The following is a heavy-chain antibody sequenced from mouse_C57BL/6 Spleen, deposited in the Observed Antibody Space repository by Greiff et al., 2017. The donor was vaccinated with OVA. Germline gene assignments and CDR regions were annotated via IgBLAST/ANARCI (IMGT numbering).Heavy chain of an antibody. CDR3: ARHVYDGSRWAMDY. CDR1: GFTFSDYY. D-gene: IGHD2-3*01. J-gene: IGHJ4*01. V-gene: IGHV5-12*01. Sequence: EVKLVESGGGLVQPGGSLKLSCAASGFTFSDYYMYWVRQTPEKRLEWVAYISNGGGSTYYPDTVKGRFTISRDNAKNTLYLQMSRLKSEDTAMYYCARHVYDGSRWAMDYWGQGTSVTVSS. CDR2: ISNGGGST.